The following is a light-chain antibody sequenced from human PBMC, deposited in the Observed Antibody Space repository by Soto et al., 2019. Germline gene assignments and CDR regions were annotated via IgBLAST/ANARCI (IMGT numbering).Light chain of an antibody. CDR1: QSISSW. Sequence: DIQMTQSPSTLSASVGDRVTITCRASQSISSWLAWYQQKPGTAPKLLIYKTSNLESGVPSRFSGSGSGTEFSLTISSLQPDDFATYYCQQYKSFSLTFGGGTRVEVK. CDR2: KTS. V-gene: IGKV1-5*03. CDR3: QQYKSFSLT. J-gene: IGKJ4*01.